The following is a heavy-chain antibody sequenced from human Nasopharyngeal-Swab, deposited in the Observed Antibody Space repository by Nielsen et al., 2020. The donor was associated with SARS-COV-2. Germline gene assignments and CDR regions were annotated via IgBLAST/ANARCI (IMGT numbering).Heavy chain of an antibody. J-gene: IGHJ6*03. CDR3: ARESGSSQYSAYYMDV. V-gene: IGHV1-69*06. CDR2: IIPVFGTT. Sequence: SVKVSCKPSGGTFNSYAFSWVRQAPGQGLEWMGRIIPVFGTTNYARDFQGRGTITADKSTATAYMQLSSLRSEDTAVYYCARESGSSQYSAYYMDVWGKGTAVTVSS. D-gene: IGHD2-15*01. CDR1: GGTFNSYA.